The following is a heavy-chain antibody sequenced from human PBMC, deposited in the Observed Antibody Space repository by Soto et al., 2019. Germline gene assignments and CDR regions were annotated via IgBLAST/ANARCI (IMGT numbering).Heavy chain of an antibody. Sequence: QVQLQESGPGQVKPSETLSLTCTVSGGSISSLYWNWFRQSPGKGLEWIGYIHYVGGTNYNPSLTSRITMSVDTSKNQFSLTLRSVTAADTAVYYCVGLAGLKPTLWGQGTLVTVSS. J-gene: IGHJ1*01. CDR1: GGSISSLY. CDR3: VGLAGLKPTL. CDR2: IHYVGGT. D-gene: IGHD6-19*01. V-gene: IGHV4-59*08.